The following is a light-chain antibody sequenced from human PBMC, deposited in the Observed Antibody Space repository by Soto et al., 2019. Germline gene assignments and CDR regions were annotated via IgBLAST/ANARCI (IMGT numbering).Light chain of an antibody. CDR1: QTVGNNY. CDR3: RQSATSPRT. J-gene: IGKJ1*01. CDR2: GAS. V-gene: IGKV3-20*01. Sequence: EIVLSQSPGTLSLSPGERATLSCRASQTVGNNYLDWYQQKPGQAPRLLIYGASSRATVIPARFSGSGSGTDFTLTISRLEHEDCAVYNCRQSATSPRTFGQGTKVEIK.